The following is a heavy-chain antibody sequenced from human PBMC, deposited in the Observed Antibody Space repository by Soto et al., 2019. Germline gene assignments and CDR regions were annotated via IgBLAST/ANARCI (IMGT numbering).Heavy chain of an antibody. J-gene: IGHJ4*02. CDR1: GFTFSSYA. V-gene: IGHV3-64*01. CDR2: ISSNGGST. D-gene: IGHD2-2*01. Sequence: GGSLRLSCAASGFTFSSYAMHWVRQAPGKGLEYVSAISSNGGSTYYANSVKGRFTISRDNSKNTLYLQMGSLRAEDMAVCYCARDCSSTSCYFDYWGQGTLVTVSS. CDR3: ARDCSSTSCYFDY.